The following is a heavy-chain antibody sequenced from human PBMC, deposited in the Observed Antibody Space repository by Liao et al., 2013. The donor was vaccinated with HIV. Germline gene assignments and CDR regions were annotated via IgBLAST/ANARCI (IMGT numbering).Heavy chain of an antibody. Sequence: QVQLQESGPGLVKPSETLSLTCTVSGGSISSYYWSWIRQPPGKGLEWIGYIYYSGSTNYNPSLESRVTISVDTSENQFSLRLRSVTAADTAVYYCASVRRGQLVTAHFDSWGQGTLVTVAS. CDR3: ASVRRGQLVTAHFDS. V-gene: IGHV4-59*01. D-gene: IGHD3-16*01. J-gene: IGHJ4*02. CDR2: IYYSGST. CDR1: GGSISSYY.